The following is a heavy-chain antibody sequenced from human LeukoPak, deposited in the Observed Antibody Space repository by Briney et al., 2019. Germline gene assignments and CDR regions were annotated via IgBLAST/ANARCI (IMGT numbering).Heavy chain of an antibody. V-gene: IGHV3-33*06. D-gene: IGHD4-23*01. J-gene: IGHJ4*02. CDR1: GFTFSIYG. Sequence: PGGSLRLSCAASGFTFSIYGMHWVRQAPGKGLEWVAVIWNDGSNKYYADSVKGRFTISRDNSENTLYLQMNSLGAEDTAVYYCAKDYGGNPFDHWGQGTLVTVSS. CDR2: IWNDGSNK. CDR3: AKDYGGNPFDH.